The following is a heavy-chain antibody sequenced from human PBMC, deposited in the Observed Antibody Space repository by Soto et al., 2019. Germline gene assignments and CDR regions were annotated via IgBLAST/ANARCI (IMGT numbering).Heavy chain of an antibody. CDR2: IYYSGST. J-gene: IGHJ5*02. Sequence: SETLSLTCTVSGGSISSYYWSWIRQPPGKGLEWIGYIYYSGSTNYNPSLKSRVTISVDTSKNQFSLKLSSVTAADTAVYYCARDVELDIHLDVFDPWGQGTLVTVSS. CDR1: GGSISSYY. D-gene: IGHD1-26*01. CDR3: ARDVELDIHLDVFDP. V-gene: IGHV4-59*01.